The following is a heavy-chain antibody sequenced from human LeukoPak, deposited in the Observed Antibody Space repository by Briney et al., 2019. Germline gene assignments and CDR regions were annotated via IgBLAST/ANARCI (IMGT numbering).Heavy chain of an antibody. Sequence: PGGSLRLSCATSGFTLSSYSMNWVRQAPGKGREWMSYISSGSTTIYYADSVKGRFTISRDNANNSLYLQMNSLRAEDTAVYYCARDVEQWLVRVYYFDYWGQGTLVTVSS. CDR3: ARDVEQWLVRVYYFDY. D-gene: IGHD6-19*01. CDR2: ISSGSTTI. V-gene: IGHV3-48*01. J-gene: IGHJ4*02. CDR1: GFTLSSYS.